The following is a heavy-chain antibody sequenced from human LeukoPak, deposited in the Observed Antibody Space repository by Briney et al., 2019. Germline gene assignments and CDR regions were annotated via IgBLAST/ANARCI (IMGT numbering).Heavy chain of an antibody. CDR3: ARDTQSSGGFDY. CDR2: ISPYNGNT. D-gene: IGHD3-10*01. Sequence: ASVKVSCKASGYIFTSYGISWVRQAPGQGLEWMGWISPYNGNTDYVENLQGRVTMATDTSTSTAYMGLRSLRSDDTAVYYCARDTQSSGGFDYWGQGTLVTVSS. J-gene: IGHJ4*02. CDR1: GYIFTSYG. V-gene: IGHV1-18*01.